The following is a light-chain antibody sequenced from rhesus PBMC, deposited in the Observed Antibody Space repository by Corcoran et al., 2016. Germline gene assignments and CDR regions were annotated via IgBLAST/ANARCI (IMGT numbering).Light chain of an antibody. J-gene: IGKJ3*01. CDR3: LQYSSSPFT. Sequence: DIQMTQSPSSLSASVGDTVTITCRASQRISSWLDWYQQKPGKAPKLLIYKASSLQSGVPSRFSGSGSGTDFTLTISSLPPEDFATYYCLQYSSSPFTFGPGTKLDIK. V-gene: IGKV1-22*01. CDR1: QRISSW. CDR2: KAS.